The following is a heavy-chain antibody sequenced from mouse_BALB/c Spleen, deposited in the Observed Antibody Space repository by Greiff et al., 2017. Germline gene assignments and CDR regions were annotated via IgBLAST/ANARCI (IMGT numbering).Heavy chain of an antibody. CDR1: GFNIKDTY. J-gene: IGHJ3*01. CDR3: ARGDYPWFAY. V-gene: IGHV14-3*02. CDR2: IDPANGNT. Sequence: VQLKESGAELVKPGASVKLSCTASGFNIKDTYMHWVKQRPEQGLEWIGRIDPANGNTKYDPKFQGKATITADTSSNTAYLQLSSLTSEDTAVYYCARGDYPWFAYWGQGTLVTVSA. D-gene: IGHD2-4*01.